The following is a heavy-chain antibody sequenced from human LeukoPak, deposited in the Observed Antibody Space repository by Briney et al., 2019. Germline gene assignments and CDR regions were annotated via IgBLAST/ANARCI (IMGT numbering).Heavy chain of an antibody. D-gene: IGHD3-10*01. J-gene: IGHJ4*02. CDR3: ARDRYYGSGSYYNVFDY. CDR2: IDPNSGVT. Sequence: ASVKVSCKASGYTFTGYYMHWVRQAPGQGLEWMGRIDPNSGVTNYAQKFQGRVTMTRDTSISTAYMDLSRLRSDDTAVYCCARDRYYGSGSYYNVFDYWGQGTLVTVSS. V-gene: IGHV1-2*06. CDR1: GYTFTGYY.